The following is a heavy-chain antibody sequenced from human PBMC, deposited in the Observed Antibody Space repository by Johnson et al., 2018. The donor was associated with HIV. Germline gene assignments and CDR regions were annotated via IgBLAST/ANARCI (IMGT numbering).Heavy chain of an antibody. Sequence: VQLVESGGGVVRPGGSLRLSCAASGFTFSNAWMSWVRQAPGKGLEWVGRIKSKTDGGTTDYAAPVKGRFTISRDDSKNTLYLQMNSLRAEDTAVYYCARESIEGLSDAFEIWGQGTMVTVSS. D-gene: IGHD3-16*02. CDR3: ARESIEGLSDAFEI. CDR2: IKSKTDGGTT. CDR1: GFTFSNAW. J-gene: IGHJ3*02. V-gene: IGHV3-15*01.